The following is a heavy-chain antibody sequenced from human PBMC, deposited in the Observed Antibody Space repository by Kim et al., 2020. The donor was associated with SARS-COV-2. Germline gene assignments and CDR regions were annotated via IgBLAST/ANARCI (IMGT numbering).Heavy chain of an antibody. D-gene: IGHD6-19*01. Sequence: GGSLRLSCAASGFTFSSYAMHWVRQAPGKGLEWVAVISYDGSNKYYADSVKGRFTISRDNSKNTLYLQMNSLRAEDTAVYYCARDYGNCWYLDYWGQGTLVTVSS. CDR3: ARDYGNCWYLDY. CDR1: GFTFSSYA. V-gene: IGHV3-30*04. CDR2: ISYDGSNK. J-gene: IGHJ4*02.